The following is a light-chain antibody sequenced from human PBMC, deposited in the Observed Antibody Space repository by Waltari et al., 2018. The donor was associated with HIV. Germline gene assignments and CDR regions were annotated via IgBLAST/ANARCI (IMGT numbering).Light chain of an antibody. CDR2: KVS. J-gene: IGKJ3*01. CDR3: MQGTHSFT. CDR1: QSLVHSDGSTY. V-gene: IGKV2-30*02. Sequence: DVVMTQSPLSLPVTLGQPASISCRSSQSLVHSDGSTYLNWFHQRPGQSQRRLIYKVSNRDSGGPDRFSGSGSGTDFTLEISRVEAEDVGVYYCMQGTHSFTFGPGTKVDIK.